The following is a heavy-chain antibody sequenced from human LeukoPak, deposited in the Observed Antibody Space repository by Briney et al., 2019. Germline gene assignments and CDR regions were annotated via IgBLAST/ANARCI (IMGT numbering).Heavy chain of an antibody. CDR1: GFTFSRYG. Sequence: PGRPVRLSCAASGFTFSRYGMHGVRQASRKGLEGVALISYDGSNKYYADSVKGRFTISRDNSKNTLYLQMNSLRPEDTAVYYCAKGDPYGSGSYPVDYWGQGTLVSVSS. D-gene: IGHD3-10*01. CDR2: ISYDGSNK. V-gene: IGHV3-30*18. J-gene: IGHJ4*02. CDR3: AKGDPYGSGSYPVDY.